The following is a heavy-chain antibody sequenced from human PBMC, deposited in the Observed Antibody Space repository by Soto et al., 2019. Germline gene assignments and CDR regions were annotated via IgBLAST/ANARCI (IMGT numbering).Heavy chain of an antibody. J-gene: IGHJ4*02. CDR2: ISASGGST. D-gene: IGHD3-10*01. Sequence: EVQLLESGGALVQPGGSLRLSCAASGFSFGSYAMSWVRQAPGKGLEWVSGISASGGSTNYADSVKGRFSMSRDNSKHTLYLQMNRLRDEETAVYYCAKDRITKVRGVYVYWGQGTQVTVSS. CDR3: AKDRITKVRGVYVY. CDR1: GFSFGSYA. V-gene: IGHV3-23*01.